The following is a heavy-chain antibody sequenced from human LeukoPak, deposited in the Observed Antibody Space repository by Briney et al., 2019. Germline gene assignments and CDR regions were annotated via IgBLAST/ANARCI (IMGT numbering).Heavy chain of an antibody. D-gene: IGHD3-3*01. J-gene: IGHJ4*02. CDR2: IWYDGSNK. Sequence: PGRSLRLSCAASGFTFSSYGMHWVRQAPGKGLEWVAVIWYDGSNKYYADSVKGRFTISRDNSENTLYLQMNSLRAEDTAVYYCARDGDDFWSGYYQFDYWGQGTLVTVSS. CDR1: GFTFSSYG. V-gene: IGHV3-33*01. CDR3: ARDGDDFWSGYYQFDY.